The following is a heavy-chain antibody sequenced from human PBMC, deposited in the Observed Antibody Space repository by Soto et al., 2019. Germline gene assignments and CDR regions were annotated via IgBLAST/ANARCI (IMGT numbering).Heavy chain of an antibody. Sequence: EVQLVQSGAEVKKAGESLTISCRYSGFKCIAWVRQGPGKGLEWLGVIYPSDSQTRYSPSFQGQVTISVDKSISTAYLQWGSLKASDTANYYCAGLTDPSSYYCDHWGQGTLVTVSS. J-gene: IGHJ4*02. CDR1: GFKC. CDR2: IYPSDSQT. CDR3: AGLTDPSSYYCDH. V-gene: IGHV5-51*01.